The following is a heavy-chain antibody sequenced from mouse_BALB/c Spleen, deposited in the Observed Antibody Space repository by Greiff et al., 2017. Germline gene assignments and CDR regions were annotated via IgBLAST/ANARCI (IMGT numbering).Heavy chain of an antibody. CDR1: GFAFSSYR. D-gene: IGHD1-1*01. CDR3: ARAAYYGGFDY. V-gene: IGHV4-1*02. CDR2: INPDSSSI. J-gene: IGHJ2*01. Sequence: DVMLVESGGGLVQPGGSLKLSCAASGFAFSSYRMCWVRQTPGKGLEWIGAINPDSSSIYYTPSLKEKFSISRDNAKNTLYLQMSKVSSEDTALYYCARAAYYGGFDYWGQGTTLTVSS.